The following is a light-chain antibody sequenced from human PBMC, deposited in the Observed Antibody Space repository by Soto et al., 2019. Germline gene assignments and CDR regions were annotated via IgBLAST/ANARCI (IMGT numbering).Light chain of an antibody. V-gene: IGLV2-23*02. CDR3: CSYAGVSTLL. CDR2: EAT. Sequence: QSVLTQPASVSGSPGQSITISCTGTSSDVGTSDLVSWYQQHPGKAPKLMIFEATKRPSGVSNRFSGSKSGNTASLTISGLQAEDEADYYCCSYAGVSTLLFGGGTKVTVL. J-gene: IGLJ3*02. CDR1: SSDVGTSDL.